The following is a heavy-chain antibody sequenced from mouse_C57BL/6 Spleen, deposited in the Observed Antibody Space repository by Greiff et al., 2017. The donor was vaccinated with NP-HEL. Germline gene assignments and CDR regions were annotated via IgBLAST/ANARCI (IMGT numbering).Heavy chain of an antibody. CDR1: GFTFSSYA. CDR2: ISDGGSYP. Sequence: EVKLVESGGGLVKPGGSLKLSCAASGFTFSSYAMSWVRQTPEKRLEWVATISDGGSYPYYPDNVKGRFPISRDNAKNNLYLQMSHLKSEDTAMYYCARERIYYYGSTLFDVWGTGTTVTVSS. CDR3: ARERIYYYGSTLFDV. J-gene: IGHJ1*03. D-gene: IGHD1-1*01. V-gene: IGHV5-4*01.